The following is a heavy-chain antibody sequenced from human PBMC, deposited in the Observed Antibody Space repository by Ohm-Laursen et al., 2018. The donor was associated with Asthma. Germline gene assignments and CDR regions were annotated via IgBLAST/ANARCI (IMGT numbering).Heavy chain of an antibody. V-gene: IGHV3-23*01. Sequence: SLRLSCAASGFTFSSYAMNWVRQAPGKGLEWVSGLSPTGRATNYADSVKGRFTISRDNSKNTLYLQMNSLRAEDTAIYYCAKDVLGFVAAAQDWGQGTLVTVSS. CDR2: LSPTGRAT. CDR1: GFTFSSYA. D-gene: IGHD6-13*01. CDR3: AKDVLGFVAAAQD. J-gene: IGHJ4*02.